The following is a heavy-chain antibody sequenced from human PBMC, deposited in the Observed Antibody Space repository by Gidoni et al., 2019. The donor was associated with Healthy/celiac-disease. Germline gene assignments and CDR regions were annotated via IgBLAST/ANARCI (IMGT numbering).Heavy chain of an antibody. J-gene: IGHJ4*02. Sequence: EVQLVESGGGLVQPGGSLRLSCAASGFTFSSYSMNWVRQAPGKGLEWVSYISSSSSTIYYADSVKGRFTISRDNAKNSLYLQMNSLRDEDTAVYYCARVGYYYDSSEEDTQYYFDYWGQGTLVTVSS. V-gene: IGHV3-48*02. CDR1: GFTFSSYS. CDR3: ARVGYYYDSSEEDTQYYFDY. CDR2: ISSSSSTI. D-gene: IGHD3-22*01.